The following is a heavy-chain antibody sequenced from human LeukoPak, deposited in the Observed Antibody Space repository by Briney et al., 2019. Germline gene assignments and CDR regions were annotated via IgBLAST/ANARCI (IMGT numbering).Heavy chain of an antibody. CDR3: ASSVISGSLGVDY. J-gene: IGHJ4*02. D-gene: IGHD5-12*01. V-gene: IGHV1-2*02. Sequence: WINPNSGGTNYARKFQGRVTMTRDTSISTGYMELRRLRSDDTAVYYCASSVISGSLGVDYWGQGTLVTVSS. CDR2: INPNSGGT.